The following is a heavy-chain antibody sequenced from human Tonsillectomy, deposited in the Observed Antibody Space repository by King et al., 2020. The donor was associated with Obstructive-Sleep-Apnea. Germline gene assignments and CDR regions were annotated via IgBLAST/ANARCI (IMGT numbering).Heavy chain of an antibody. V-gene: IGHV3-33*01. CDR2: MWYDGSIK. D-gene: IGHD6-13*01. Sequence: VQLVESGGGVVQPGRSLRLSCVGSGFTFRSYDMHWVRQAPGKGLEWVAVMWYDGSIKYYAYSVKGRFTISRDNSKNTLYLQMNSLRAEDTALYYCARGHPYSTSWYYFDQWGQGTLVTVSS. J-gene: IGHJ4*02. CDR1: GFTFRSYD. CDR3: ARGHPYSTSWYYFDQ.